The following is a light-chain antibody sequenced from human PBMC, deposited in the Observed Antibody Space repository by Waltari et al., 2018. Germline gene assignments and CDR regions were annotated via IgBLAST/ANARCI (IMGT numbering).Light chain of an antibody. CDR2: QDK. V-gene: IGLV3-1*01. CDR3: QTWDATSTFV. J-gene: IGLJ1*01. Sequence: SFELTQPPSVSVSAGQTATITCPGDQLGNKYPSGYQQKPGQSPVVVIFQDKKPPSGTPERFSGSNSGNTATLTISGTQATDEADYYCQTWDATSTFVFGSGTTVSVL. CDR1: QLGNKY.